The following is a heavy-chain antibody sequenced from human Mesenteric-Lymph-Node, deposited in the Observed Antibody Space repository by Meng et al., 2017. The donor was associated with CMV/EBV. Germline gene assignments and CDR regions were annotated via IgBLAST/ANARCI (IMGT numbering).Heavy chain of an antibody. CDR2: IKSKADGGTT. CDR1: GFTFSSYE. J-gene: IGHJ4*01. CDR3: TTLTY. V-gene: IGHV3-15*01. Sequence: GGSLRLSCAASGFTFSSYEMNWVRRAPGKGLEWVARIKSKADGGTTDYAAPVKGRFTISRDDSKDTLYLEMNSLKSEDTAVYYCTTLTYWGRGNLVTVSS.